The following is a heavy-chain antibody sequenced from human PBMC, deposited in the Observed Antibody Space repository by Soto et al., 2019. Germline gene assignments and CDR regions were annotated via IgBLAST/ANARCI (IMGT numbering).Heavy chain of an antibody. Sequence: EVQLLESGGGLVQPGGSLRLSCAASGFTFSSYAMSWVRQAPGEGLEWVSAISGSGGSTYYAGSVKGRFTISRDNSKNTLYLQMTSLRAEDTAVYYCAKGVTSRKSLDYYYGMDVWGQGTTVTVSS. J-gene: IGHJ6*02. CDR2: ISGSGGST. CDR3: AKGVTSRKSLDYYYGMDV. D-gene: IGHD1-1*01. CDR1: GFTFSSYA. V-gene: IGHV3-23*01.